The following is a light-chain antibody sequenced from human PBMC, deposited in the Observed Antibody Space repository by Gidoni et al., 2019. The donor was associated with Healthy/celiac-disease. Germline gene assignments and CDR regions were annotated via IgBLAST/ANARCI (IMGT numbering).Light chain of an antibody. J-gene: IGKJ4*01. V-gene: IGKV3-20*01. CDR2: GAS. CDR1: QSVSSSD. CDR3: QQYGSSPLT. Sequence: ESVLTQSPGTLSLSPGERATLSCRASQSVSSSDLAWYQQKPGQAPRLLIYGASSRATGIPDRFSGSGSGTDFTLTISRLEPEDFAVYYCQQYGSSPLTFXGXTKVEIK.